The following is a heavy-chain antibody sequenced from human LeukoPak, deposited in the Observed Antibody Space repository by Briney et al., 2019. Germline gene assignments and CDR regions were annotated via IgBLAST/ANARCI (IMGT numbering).Heavy chain of an antibody. J-gene: IGHJ3*02. CDR1: GFTVSRYW. CDR2: INVEGNYI. CDR3: ARSRYYYDSSAYGFDI. Sequence: GGSLRLSCAASGFTVSRYWMHWVRQAPGKGLVWVARINVEGNYIDYAESVKGRFTISRDSAMNTLYLQMNSVRAEDTAVYYCARSRYYYDSSAYGFDIWGQGTMVTVSS. V-gene: IGHV3-74*01. D-gene: IGHD3-22*01.